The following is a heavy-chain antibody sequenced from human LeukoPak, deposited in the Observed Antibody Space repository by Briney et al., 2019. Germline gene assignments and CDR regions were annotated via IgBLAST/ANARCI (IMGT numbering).Heavy chain of an antibody. CDR1: GYTFTGYY. V-gene: IGHV1-2*02. D-gene: IGHD4-17*01. J-gene: IGHJ4*02. CDR2: INPNSGGT. CDR3: AREDYGDYKSFDY. Sequence: ASVKVSCKASGYTFTGYYMHWVRQAPGQGLEWMGWINPNSGGTNYAQKFQGRVTMTRDTSISTAYMELSRLRSDDTAVYYCAREDYGDYKSFDYWGQGTPVTVSS.